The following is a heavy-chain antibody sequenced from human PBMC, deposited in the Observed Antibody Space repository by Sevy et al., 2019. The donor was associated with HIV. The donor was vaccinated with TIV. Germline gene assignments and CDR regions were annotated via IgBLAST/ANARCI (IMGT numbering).Heavy chain of an antibody. CDR3: ARSGNIVVVPAAPLDYYYYMDV. Sequence: ASVKVSCKASGYTFTSYGISWVRQAPGQGLEWMGWISAYNGNTNYAQKLQGRVTMTTDKSTSTAYMELRSLRSDDTAVYYCARSGNIVVVPAAPLDYYYYMDVWGKGTTVTVS. V-gene: IGHV1-18*04. CDR2: ISAYNGNT. D-gene: IGHD2-2*01. J-gene: IGHJ6*03. CDR1: GYTFTSYG.